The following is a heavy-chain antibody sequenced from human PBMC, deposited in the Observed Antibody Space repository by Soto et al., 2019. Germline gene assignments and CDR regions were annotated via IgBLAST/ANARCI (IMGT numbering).Heavy chain of an antibody. J-gene: IGHJ6*02. CDR1: GLTVSINY. CDR2: TYSGGTT. Sequence: PGGSLRLSCAASGLTVSINYMSWVRQAPGKGLEWVSVTYSGGTTYYADSVKGRFTISRDNSKNTLYLQMNSLTAEDTAVYYCARETYGMDVWGQGTTVTVSS. CDR3: ARETYGMDV. V-gene: IGHV3-53*01.